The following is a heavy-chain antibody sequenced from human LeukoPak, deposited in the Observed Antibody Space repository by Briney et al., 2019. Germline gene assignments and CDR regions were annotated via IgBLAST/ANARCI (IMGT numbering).Heavy chain of an antibody. J-gene: IGHJ4*02. Sequence: PSETLSLTCTVSGGSISSYYWCWIRQPPGKGLEWIGYIYYSGSTNYNPSPKSRVTISVDTSKNQFSLKLSSVTAADTAVYYCARVRRTIFGVVTLDYWGQGTLVTVSS. CDR1: GGSISSYY. CDR2: IYYSGST. V-gene: IGHV4-59*01. D-gene: IGHD3-3*01. CDR3: ARVRRTIFGVVTLDY.